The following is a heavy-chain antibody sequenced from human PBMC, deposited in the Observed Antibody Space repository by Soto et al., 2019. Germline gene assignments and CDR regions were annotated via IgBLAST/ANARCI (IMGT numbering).Heavy chain of an antibody. CDR2: IFHSGST. CDR3: AKDTYYYSSSGYYVFDS. D-gene: IGHD3-22*01. J-gene: IGHJ4*02. V-gene: IGHV4-4*02. CDR1: GGSISSNNW. Sequence: SSETLSLTCAVSGGSISSNNWWSWVRQPPGKGLEWIGEIFHSGSTHYSPSLKSRVTISVDKSKNQFSLKLTSVTAADTAVYYCAKDTYYYSSSGYYVFDSWGQGTLVTVSS.